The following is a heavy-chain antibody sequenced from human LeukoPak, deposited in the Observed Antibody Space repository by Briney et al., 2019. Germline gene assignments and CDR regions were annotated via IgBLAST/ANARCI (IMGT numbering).Heavy chain of an antibody. D-gene: IGHD2-15*01. CDR1: GFTFSSYA. Sequence: GGSLRLSCAASGFTFSSYAMHWVRQAPGKGLEWVAVISYDGSNKYYADSVKGRFTISRDNSKNTLYLQMNSLRAEDTAVYYCARVMGSGGPWGAFDIWGQGTMVTVSS. V-gene: IGHV3-30-3*01. CDR3: ARVMGSGGPWGAFDI. J-gene: IGHJ3*02. CDR2: ISYDGSNK.